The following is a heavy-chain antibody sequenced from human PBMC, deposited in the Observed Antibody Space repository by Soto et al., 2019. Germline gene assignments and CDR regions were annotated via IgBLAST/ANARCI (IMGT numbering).Heavy chain of an antibody. CDR3: ARGHGGNSYFFDY. D-gene: IGHD2-21*02. CDR2: ISYDGINI. CDR1: GFTFNSYG. Sequence: QVQLVESGGGVVQPGESLRLSCAASGFTFNSYGMHWVRQAPGKGLEWIAVISYDGINIYYADSVKGLFTISSDSADNTLFLQMNSRRPEDMAVYYCARGHGGNSYFFDYWGQGTLVTVSS. V-gene: IGHV3-30*03. J-gene: IGHJ4*02.